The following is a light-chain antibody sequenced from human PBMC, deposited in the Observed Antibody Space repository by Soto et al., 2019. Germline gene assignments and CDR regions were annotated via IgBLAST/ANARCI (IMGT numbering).Light chain of an antibody. CDR3: QQYDTSPLT. Sequence: DIQMTQSPSTLSASVGDRVTITCRASQSVNSWLAWYQQKPGKAPKLLLYKASSLESGVPSRFSGSGSGTELTLTISSLQPDDFGTYYCQQYDTSPLTFGGGTKVDIK. J-gene: IGKJ4*01. CDR1: QSVNSW. CDR2: KAS. V-gene: IGKV1-5*03.